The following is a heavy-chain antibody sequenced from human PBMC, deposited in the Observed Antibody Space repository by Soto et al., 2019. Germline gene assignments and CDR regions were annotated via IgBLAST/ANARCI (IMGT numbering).Heavy chain of an antibody. D-gene: IGHD4-17*01. J-gene: IGHJ6*02. V-gene: IGHV4-30-4*01. CDR1: GGSFSSGDYY. Sequence: QVEVQESGPGVVKPSRTLSLTCTVSGGSFSSGDYYWSWVRQPPGKGLEWIGYIYYTGSTFNNPSLQSRVSISIDTSKTQFSLKLSSVTAADTSVYYCARIHFGDEPSYYYYGMDVWGQGTTVTVSS. CDR3: ARIHFGDEPSYYYYGMDV. CDR2: IYYTGST.